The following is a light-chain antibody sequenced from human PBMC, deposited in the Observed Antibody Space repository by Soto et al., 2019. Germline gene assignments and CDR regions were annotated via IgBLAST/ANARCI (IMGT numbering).Light chain of an antibody. V-gene: IGLV1-51*01. CDR1: SSNIGDNY. Sequence: QSVLTQPPSVSAAPGQKVTISCSGSSSNIGDNYVSWYQQLPGTAPKLLLYDNNKRPSGIPDRFSGSKSGTSATLDITGLLTGDEADYYCLTWDSSLSVGRLGGGTKLTVL. CDR2: DNN. CDR3: LTWDSSLSVGR. J-gene: IGLJ2*01.